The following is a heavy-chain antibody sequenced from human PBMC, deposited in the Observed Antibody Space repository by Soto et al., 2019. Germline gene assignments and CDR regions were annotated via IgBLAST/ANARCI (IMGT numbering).Heavy chain of an antibody. CDR2: ISYDGSNK. D-gene: IGHD6-19*01. CDR3: AKDRRGWPLTDDY. Sequence: GGSLRLSCAASGFTFSSYGMHWVRQAPGKGLEWVAVISYDGSNKYYADSVKGRFTISRDNSKNTLYLQMNSLRAEDTAVYYCAKDRRGWPLTDDYWGQGTLVTVSS. J-gene: IGHJ4*02. V-gene: IGHV3-30*18. CDR1: GFTFSSYG.